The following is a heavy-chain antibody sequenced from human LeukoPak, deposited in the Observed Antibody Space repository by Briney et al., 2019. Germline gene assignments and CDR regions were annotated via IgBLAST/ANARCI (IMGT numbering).Heavy chain of an antibody. D-gene: IGHD2-8*01. V-gene: IGHV3-23*01. Sequence: GGSLRLSCAASGFTFNGYAMNWVRQAPGKGLEWVSSIRGSGSHTYYADSVQGRFTVSRDNSKNTVNLHLNTVRAEDTAVYYCAKERVSSGMMEGVLHMWGQGTTVSVSS. CDR1: GFTFNGYA. J-gene: IGHJ3*02. CDR3: AKERVSSGMMEGVLHM. CDR2: IRGSGSHT.